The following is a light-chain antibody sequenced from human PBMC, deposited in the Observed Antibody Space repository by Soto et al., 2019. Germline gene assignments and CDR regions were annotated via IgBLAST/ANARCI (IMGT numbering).Light chain of an antibody. V-gene: IGKV1-5*01. CDR2: DAS. J-gene: IGKJ2*01. CDR1: QSISSW. Sequence: DIQMTQSPSTLSASVGDRVTITCRASQSISSWLAWYQQKPGKAPRFLIYDASSLESGVPSRFGGSGSGTEFTLTIYSLQPDDFATYYGQQYNSYPYTFGQGTKLEIK. CDR3: QQYNSYPYT.